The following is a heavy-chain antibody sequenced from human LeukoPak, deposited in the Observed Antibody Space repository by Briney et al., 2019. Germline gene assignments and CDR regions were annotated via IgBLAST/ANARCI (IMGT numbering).Heavy chain of an antibody. D-gene: IGHD6-13*01. CDR3: ARDRAAAD. J-gene: IGHJ4*02. CDR2: ISSSGDAR. Sequence: GGSLRLSCAASGFTLRSYSMNWVRQAQPQGLEWVSYISSSGDARYYADSVKGRFTISRDNAKNSLYLQMNSLRDEDTAVYYCARDRAAADWGQGTLVTVSS. CDR1: GFTLRSYS. V-gene: IGHV3-48*02.